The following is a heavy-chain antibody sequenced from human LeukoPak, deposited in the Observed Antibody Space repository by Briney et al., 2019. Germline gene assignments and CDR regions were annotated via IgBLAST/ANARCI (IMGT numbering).Heavy chain of an antibody. V-gene: IGHV1-24*01. CDR2: FDPEDGET. Sequence: ASVKVSCKVSGYTLTELSMHWVQQAPGKGLEWMGGFDPEDGETIYAQKFQGRVTMTEDTSTDTAYMELSSLRSEDTAVYYCATPTLNPGSPNYDILTGYSNWGQGTLVTVSS. CDR1: GYTLTELS. CDR3: ATPTLNPGSPNYDILTGYSN. J-gene: IGHJ4*02. D-gene: IGHD3-9*01.